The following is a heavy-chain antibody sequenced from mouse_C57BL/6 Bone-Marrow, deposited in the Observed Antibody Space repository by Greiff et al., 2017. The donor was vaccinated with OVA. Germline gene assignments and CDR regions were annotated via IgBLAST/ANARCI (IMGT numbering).Heavy chain of an antibody. Sequence: VQLQQPGAELVKPGASVKLSCKASGYTFTSYWMHWVKQRPGQGLEWIGMIHPNSGSTNYNEKFKSKATLTVDKSSSTAYMQLSSLTSKDSAVYYGARCPYYYGSRYFDVWGIGTTVTVSS. J-gene: IGHJ1*03. CDR1: GYTFTSYW. V-gene: IGHV1-64*01. CDR3: ARCPYYYGSRYFDV. CDR2: IHPNSGST. D-gene: IGHD1-1*01.